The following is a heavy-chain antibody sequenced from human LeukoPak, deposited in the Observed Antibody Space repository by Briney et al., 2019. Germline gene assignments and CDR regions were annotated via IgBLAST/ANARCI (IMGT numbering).Heavy chain of an antibody. Sequence: SQTLSLTCAVDGGSVSGYYCGWVRQPPGEGRGWIGEINRSGSTNYNPSLKSRVTISVDTSKNQFSLKLSSVPAADTAVYYCAREGYYDSSGYYFHWGQGTLVTV. D-gene: IGHD3-22*01. CDR1: GGSVSGYY. V-gene: IGHV4-34*01. CDR3: AREGYYDSSGYYFH. J-gene: IGHJ4*02. CDR2: INRSGST.